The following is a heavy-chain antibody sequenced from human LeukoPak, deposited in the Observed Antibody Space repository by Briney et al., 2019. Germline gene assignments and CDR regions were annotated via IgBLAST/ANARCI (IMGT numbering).Heavy chain of an antibody. CDR3: TRPSAVAGNTVI. V-gene: IGHV3-73*01. Sequence: GGSLRLSCAASGFTFSGSAMHWVRQASGKGLEWVGRIRSKANSYATAYAASVKGRFTISRDDSKNTAYLQMNSLKTEDTAVYYCTRPSAVAGNTVIWDQGTMVTVS. CDR2: IRSKANSYAT. CDR1: GFTFSGSA. D-gene: IGHD6-19*01. J-gene: IGHJ3*02.